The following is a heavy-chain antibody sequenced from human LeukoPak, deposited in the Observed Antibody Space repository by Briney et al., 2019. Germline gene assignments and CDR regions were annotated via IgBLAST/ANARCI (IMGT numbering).Heavy chain of an antibody. CDR2: IYNSGST. Sequence: SETLSLTRTVSGGSISTNGYYWSWIRQHPGKGLEWIAYIYNSGSTSYNPSLKSRVTISIDASKNQFSLKLTSVTAADTAVYYCARETIWHTNFDYWGQGTLVTVSS. J-gene: IGHJ4*02. D-gene: IGHD5-24*01. V-gene: IGHV4-31*03. CDR3: ARETIWHTNFDY. CDR1: GGSISTNGYY.